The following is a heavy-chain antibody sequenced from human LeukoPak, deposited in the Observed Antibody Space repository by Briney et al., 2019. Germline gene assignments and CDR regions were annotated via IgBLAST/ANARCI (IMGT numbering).Heavy chain of an antibody. Sequence: ASVKVSCKASGYTFTSYAMTWVRQAPGQGLEWMGWINTNTGNPTYAQGFTGRFVFSLDTSDSTAYLQISSLKAEDTAVYYCARGWRAIAVAGNLGYWGQGTLVTVSS. CDR2: INTNTGNP. J-gene: IGHJ4*02. D-gene: IGHD6-19*01. CDR3: ARGWRAIAVAGNLGY. V-gene: IGHV7-4-1*02. CDR1: GYTFTSYA.